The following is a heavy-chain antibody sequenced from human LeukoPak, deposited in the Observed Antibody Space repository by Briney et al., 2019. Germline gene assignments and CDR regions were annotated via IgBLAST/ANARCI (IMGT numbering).Heavy chain of an antibody. V-gene: IGHV1-69-2*01. Sequence: GASVKVSCKASGYTFTDYYIHWVQQAPGIGLEWMGRVDPEDGERIYAEKFQGRITITADTSTDTAYMELSSLRSEDTAVYYCARVGGSTVAGSNFDYWGQGTLVTVSS. CDR2: VDPEDGER. CDR3: ARVGGSTVAGSNFDY. D-gene: IGHD6-19*01. CDR1: GYTFTDYY. J-gene: IGHJ4*02.